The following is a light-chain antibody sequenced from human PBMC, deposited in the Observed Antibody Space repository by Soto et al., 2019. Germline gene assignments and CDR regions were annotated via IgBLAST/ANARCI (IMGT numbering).Light chain of an antibody. CDR2: DAS. Sequence: DIQMTQSPPSLSASVEDRVTITCRASQSISIYLNWYQQKPGKAPKLLIYDASSLERGVPSRFSGSGTGTDLTLTISSPQPDDFATYQYQHCTRYSEAFGQGTKVDIK. CDR3: QHCTRYSEA. CDR1: QSISIY. V-gene: IGKV1-5*01. J-gene: IGKJ1*01.